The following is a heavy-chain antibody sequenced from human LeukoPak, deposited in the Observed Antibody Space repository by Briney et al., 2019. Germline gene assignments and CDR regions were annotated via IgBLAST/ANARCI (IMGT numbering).Heavy chain of an antibody. V-gene: IGHV1-3*01. CDR2: INAGNGNT. D-gene: IGHD2-21*02. J-gene: IGHJ4*02. CDR1: GYTFTSYA. CDR3: ARDIVVVTAMFYFDY. Sequence: ASVKVSCKASGYTFTSYAIHWVRQAPGQRLEWMGGINAGNGNTKYSQKFQDRVTITRDTSASTAYMELSSLRSEDTAVYYCARDIVVVTAMFYFDYWGQGTLVTVSS.